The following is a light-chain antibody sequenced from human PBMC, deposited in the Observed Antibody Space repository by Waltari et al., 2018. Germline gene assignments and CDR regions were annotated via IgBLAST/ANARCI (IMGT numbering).Light chain of an antibody. J-gene: IGKJ5*01. CDR3: QQRRDWPSGT. V-gene: IGKV3-11*01. CDR2: AAS. CDR1: QSVSSH. Sequence: RASQSVSSHFAWYQPQPGQAPRLLIYAASNRATDLRARFSGKGSGTDCTLTSSSLEPEDFAIYDCQQRRDWPSGTFGQGTRLE.